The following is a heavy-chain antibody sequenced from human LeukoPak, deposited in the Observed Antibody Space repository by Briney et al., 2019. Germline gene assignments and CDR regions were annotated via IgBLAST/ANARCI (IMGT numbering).Heavy chain of an antibody. CDR3: ALQWQQLVHEYFQH. J-gene: IGHJ1*01. Sequence: PGGSLRLSCAASGFTFSSYAMSWVRQAPGKGLEWVSAISGSGGSTYYADSVKGRFTISRDNSKNTPYLQMNSLRAEDTAVYYCALQWQQLVHEYFQHWGQGTLVTVSS. CDR2: ISGSGGST. D-gene: IGHD6-13*01. CDR1: GFTFSSYA. V-gene: IGHV3-23*01.